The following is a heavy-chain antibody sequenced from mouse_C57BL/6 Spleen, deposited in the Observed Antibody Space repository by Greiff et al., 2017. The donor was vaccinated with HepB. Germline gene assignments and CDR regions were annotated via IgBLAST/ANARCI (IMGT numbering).Heavy chain of an antibody. CDR2: IDPANGNT. D-gene: IGHD2-4*01. CDR1: GFNIKNTY. CDR3: ARSKGYDYDGFAY. V-gene: IGHV14-3*01. J-gene: IGHJ3*01. Sequence: EVQLQQSVAELVRPGASVKLSCTASGFNIKNTYMHWVKQRPEQGLEWIGRIDPANGNTKYAPKFQGKATITADTASNTAYLQLSSLTSEDTAIYYCARSKGYDYDGFAYWGQGTLVTVSA.